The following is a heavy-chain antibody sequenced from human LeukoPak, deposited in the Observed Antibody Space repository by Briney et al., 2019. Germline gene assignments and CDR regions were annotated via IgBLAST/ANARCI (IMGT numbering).Heavy chain of an antibody. V-gene: IGHV1-46*01. D-gene: IGHD3-3*01. CDR3: ARDPQPYDFWSGYYTADY. J-gene: IGHJ4*02. CDR1: GYTFTGYY. CDR2: INPIGGST. Sequence: EASVKVSCKASGYTFTGYYMHWVRQAPGQGLEWMAIINPIGGSTTYAQKFQGRVTITADESTSTAYMELRSLRSDDTAVYYCARDPQPYDFWSGYYTADYWGQGTLVTVSS.